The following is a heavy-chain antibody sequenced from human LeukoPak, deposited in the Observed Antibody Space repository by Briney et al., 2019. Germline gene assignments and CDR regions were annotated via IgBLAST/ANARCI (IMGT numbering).Heavy chain of an antibody. CDR2: IYHSGST. CDR3: ARPDDY. J-gene: IGHJ4*02. CDR1: GYSITSGYY. Sequence: PSETLSLTCTVSGYSITSGYYWGWIRQPPGKGLEWIGSIYHSGSTHYNASLKSRVNTSVDTSKNQISLKLRSVTAADTAVYYCARPDDYWGQGTLVTVSS. V-gene: IGHV4-38-2*02.